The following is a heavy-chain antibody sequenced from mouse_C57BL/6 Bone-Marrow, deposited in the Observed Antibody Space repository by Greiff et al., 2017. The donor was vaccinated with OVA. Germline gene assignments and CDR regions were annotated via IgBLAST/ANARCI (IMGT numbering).Heavy chain of an antibody. CDR2: ISYDGSN. D-gene: IGHD1-1*01. CDR3: ARGSYGSSYGAMDY. CDR1: GYSITSGYS. Sequence: EVQLQQSGPGLVKPSKSLSLTCSVTGYSITSGYSWNWIRQFPGNKLEWMGYISYDGSNNYNPSLKNRISITRDTSKNQFFLKLNSVTTEDTATYYCARGSYGSSYGAMDYWGQGTSVTVSS. J-gene: IGHJ4*01. V-gene: IGHV3-6*01.